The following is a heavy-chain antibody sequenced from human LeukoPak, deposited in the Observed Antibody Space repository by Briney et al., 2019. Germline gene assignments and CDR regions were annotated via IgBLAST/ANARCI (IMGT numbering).Heavy chain of an antibody. D-gene: IGHD3-10*01. CDR1: VYSFTKYY. Sequence: SAVNVTCKSSVYSFTKYYLHWVRQAPGKGFEGVGIINPGGGTGTYAQKFQDRVTMTRHTSTSTVYMELSSLRSEDTAVYYCARGGFTTMVRGVIITLDAFDIWGQGTMVTVSS. CDR2: INPGGGTG. J-gene: IGHJ3*02. V-gene: IGHV1-46*01. CDR3: ARGGFTTMVRGVIITLDAFDI.